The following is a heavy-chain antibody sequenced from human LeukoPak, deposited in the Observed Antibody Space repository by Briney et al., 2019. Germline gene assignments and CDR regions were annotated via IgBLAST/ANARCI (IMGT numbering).Heavy chain of an antibody. CDR2: IIPILGIA. D-gene: IGHD3-22*01. V-gene: IGHV1-69*04. J-gene: IGHJ4*02. Sequence: SVKVSCKASGGTFSSYAISWVRQAPGQGLEWMRRIIPILGIANYAQKFQGRVTITADKSTSTAYMELSSLRSEDTAVYYCARDGDSYYDSSGYAGDSFFDYWGQGTLVTVSS. CDR1: GGTFSSYA. CDR3: ARDGDSYYDSSGYAGDSFFDY.